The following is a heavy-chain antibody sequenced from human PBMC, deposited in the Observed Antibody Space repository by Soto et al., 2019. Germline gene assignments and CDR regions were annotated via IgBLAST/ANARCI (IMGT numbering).Heavy chain of an antibody. J-gene: IGHJ5*02. CDR2: MNPNSGNG. Sequence: QVQLVQSGAEVKKPGASVKVSCQASGYPFGNNDISWLRQGAGQGLEWMGWMNPNSGNGGYAQKFQGRVTMTRDTSTSTAYMELSSLTSDDTAIYYCARMATSGTLNWFDPWGQGTLVTVSS. CDR1: GYPFGNND. CDR3: ARMATSGTLNWFDP. V-gene: IGHV1-8*01.